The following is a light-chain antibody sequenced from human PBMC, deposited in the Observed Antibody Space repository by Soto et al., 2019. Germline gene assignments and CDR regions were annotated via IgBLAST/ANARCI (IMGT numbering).Light chain of an antibody. CDR3: SSYTSSSTGV. J-gene: IGLJ1*01. CDR2: DVS. V-gene: IGLV2-14*01. CDR1: SSDVGCYNY. Sequence: QSALTQPASVSGSPGQSITISCTGTSSDVGCYNYVSWYQQHPGKAPKLMIYDVSNRPSGVSNRVSGSKSGNTASLTISGLQAEDEADYYCSSYTSSSTGVFGTGTKLTVL.